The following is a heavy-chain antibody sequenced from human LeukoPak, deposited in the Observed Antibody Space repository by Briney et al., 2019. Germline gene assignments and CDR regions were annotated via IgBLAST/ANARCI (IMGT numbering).Heavy chain of an antibody. CDR2: ISGGGDIT. D-gene: IGHD2-21*02. J-gene: IGHJ4*02. CDR3: VREDTPATANY. CDR1: GFNFANHA. Sequence: GGSLRLSCAASGFNFANHAMSWVRQTPGKGLEWVSAISGGGDITYYADSVTGRFTISRDNSKDTLFLQMHSLGPGDTAVYYCVREDTPATANYWGQGTLVTISS. V-gene: IGHV3-23*01.